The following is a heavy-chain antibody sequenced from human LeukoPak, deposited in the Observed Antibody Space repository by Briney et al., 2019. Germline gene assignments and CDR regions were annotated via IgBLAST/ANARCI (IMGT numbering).Heavy chain of an antibody. D-gene: IGHD2-2*01. CDR2: INHSGST. J-gene: IGHJ5*02. CDR1: GGSFSGYY. CDR3: ASDGYCSSPSCYRGFVP. Sequence: KPSETLSLTCAVYGGSFSGYYWSWIRQPPGKGLEWIREINHSGSTNYNPSLKSRVTISVDTSKNQFSLKLSSVTAADTAVYYCASDGYCSSPSCYRGFVPWGQGTLVTVSS. V-gene: IGHV4-34*01.